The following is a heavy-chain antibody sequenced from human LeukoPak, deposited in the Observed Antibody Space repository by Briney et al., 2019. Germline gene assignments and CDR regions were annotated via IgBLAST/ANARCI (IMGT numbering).Heavy chain of an antibody. J-gene: IGHJ6*02. V-gene: IGHV3-66*01. CDR1: GCTVSSNY. CDR2: IYSGGTT. Sequence: GGSLRLSCAASGCTVSSNYMTWVRQAPGKGLEWVSLIYSGGTTYYADSVKGRFTISRDDSKNTLYLQMNSLRAEDTAVYYCASPFREGYYFGMDVWGQGTTVTVSS. D-gene: IGHD3-10*01. CDR3: ASPFREGYYFGMDV.